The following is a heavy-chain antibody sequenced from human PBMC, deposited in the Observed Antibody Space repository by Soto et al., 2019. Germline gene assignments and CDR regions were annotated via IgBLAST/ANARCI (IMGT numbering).Heavy chain of an antibody. D-gene: IGHD6-19*01. V-gene: IGHV3-33*01. CDR1: GFTFSSYG. J-gene: IGHJ4*02. CDR2: IWYDGSNK. CDR3: ARDRIAVAVPAFDY. Sequence: QVQLVESGGGVVQPGRSLRLSCAASGFTFSSYGMHWVRQAPGKGLEWVAVIWYDGSNKYYADSVKGRFTISRDNSKNTLYLQMNSLRAEDTAVYYCARDRIAVAVPAFDYWGQGTLGTVSS.